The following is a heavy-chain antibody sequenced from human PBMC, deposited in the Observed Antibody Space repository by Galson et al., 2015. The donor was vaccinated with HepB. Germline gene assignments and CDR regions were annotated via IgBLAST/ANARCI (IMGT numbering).Heavy chain of an antibody. J-gene: IGHJ5*02. V-gene: IGHV3-7*01. CDR2: IKQDGSAK. Sequence: SLRLSCAASGFTFSSNWMSWVRQAPGRGLEWVANIKQDGSAKSYVDSVKGRFTISRDNANNSLYLQMNSLRVEDTAVYYCTRNAPRGPGTLVTVSS. CDR1: GFTFSSNW. CDR3: TRNAP.